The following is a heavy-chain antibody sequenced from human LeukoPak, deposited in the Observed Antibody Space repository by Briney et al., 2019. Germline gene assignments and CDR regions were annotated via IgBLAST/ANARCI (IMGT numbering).Heavy chain of an antibody. Sequence: SETLSLTCDVSGYSISSGYYWAWIRQSPGKGLEWIGNIYRSGSTYYNPPLKSQVSISVDTSKNQFSLKLSSVTAADTAVYYCARVGYDFWSGYYTADYYYYYMDVWGKGTTVTVSS. CDR3: ARVGYDFWSGYYTADYYYYYMDV. J-gene: IGHJ6*03. D-gene: IGHD3-3*01. V-gene: IGHV4-38-2*01. CDR1: GYSISSGYY. CDR2: IYRSGST.